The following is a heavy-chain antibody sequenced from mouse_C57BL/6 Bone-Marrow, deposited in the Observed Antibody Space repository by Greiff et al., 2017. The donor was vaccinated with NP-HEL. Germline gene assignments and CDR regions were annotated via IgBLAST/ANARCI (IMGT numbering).Heavy chain of an antibody. J-gene: IGHJ2*01. D-gene: IGHD2-4*01. Sequence: VHVKQSGPVLVKPGASVKMSCKASGYTFTDYYMNWVKQSHGKSLEWIGVINPYNGGTSYNQKFKGKATLTVDKSSSTAYMELNSLTSEDSAVYYCYYDYFDYWGQGTTLTVSS. CDR3: YYDYFDY. CDR1: GYTFTDYY. CDR2: INPYNGGT. V-gene: IGHV1-19*01.